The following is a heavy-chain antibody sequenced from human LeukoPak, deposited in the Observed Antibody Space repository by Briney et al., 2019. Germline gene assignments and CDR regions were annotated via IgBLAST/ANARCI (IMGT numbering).Heavy chain of an antibody. V-gene: IGHV4-30-4*01. CDR2: IYYSGST. Sequence: SETLSLTCTVSGGSISSGDYYWSWIRQPPGKGLEWIGYIYYSGSTYYNPSLKSRVTISVDTSKNQFSLKLSSVTAADTAVYYCARERLNEGNHLDYWGQGTLVTVSS. D-gene: IGHD1-14*01. CDR3: ARERLNEGNHLDY. CDR1: GGSISSGDYY. J-gene: IGHJ4*02.